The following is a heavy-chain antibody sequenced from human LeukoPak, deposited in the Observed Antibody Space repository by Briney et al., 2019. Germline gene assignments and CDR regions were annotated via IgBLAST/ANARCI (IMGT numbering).Heavy chain of an antibody. CDR3: AKGGYSSSWYGDY. Sequence: GGSLRLSCAASGFTFSSYAMHWVRHAPGKGLEWVAIIWYDGSNKYYADSVKGRFTISRDNSKSTLYLQMNSLRAEDTAVYYCAKGGYSSSWYGDYWGQGTLVTVSS. V-gene: IGHV3-33*06. CDR1: GFTFSSYA. D-gene: IGHD6-13*01. CDR2: IWYDGSNK. J-gene: IGHJ4*02.